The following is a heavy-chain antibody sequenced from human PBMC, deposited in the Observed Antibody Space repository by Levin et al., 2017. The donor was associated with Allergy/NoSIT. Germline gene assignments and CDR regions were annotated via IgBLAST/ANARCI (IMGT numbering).Heavy chain of an antibody. CDR2: MHPNSGIA. CDR3: ARGLTHCTGGTCYSLYGVDV. Sequence: AASVKVSCKASGYTFTRFEIIWLRQATGQGLEWMGWMHPNSGIADYAQKFQGRVTMTRNTSTSTAYLEMSSLRSEDTAVYYCARGLTHCTGGTCYSLYGVDVWGQGTTVTVSS. CDR1: GYTFTRFE. V-gene: IGHV1-8*01. J-gene: IGHJ6*02. D-gene: IGHD2-15*01.